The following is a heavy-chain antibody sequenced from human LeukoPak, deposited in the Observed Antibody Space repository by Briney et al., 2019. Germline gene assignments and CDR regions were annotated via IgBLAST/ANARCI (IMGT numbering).Heavy chain of an antibody. CDR3: ARVYGDYARLNDY. V-gene: IGHV3-7*01. J-gene: IGHJ4*02. CDR2: IKQDGSEK. CDR1: GFTFSSYW. Sequence: GGSLRLSCAASGFTFSSYWMSWVRQAPGKGLEWVANIKQDGSEKYYVDSVKGRFTISRDNAKNSLYLQMNSLRAEDTAVYYCARVYGDYARLNDYWGQGTLVTVSS. D-gene: IGHD4-17*01.